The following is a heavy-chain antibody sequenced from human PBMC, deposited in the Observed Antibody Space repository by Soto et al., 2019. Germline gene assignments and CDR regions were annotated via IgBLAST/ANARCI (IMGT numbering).Heavy chain of an antibody. V-gene: IGHV4-59*01. CDR3: ARDQGYYGQGRYFHYGMDV. CDR1: GGSISSYY. D-gene: IGHD3-10*01. J-gene: IGHJ6*02. CDR2: IYYSGST. Sequence: SETLSLTCTVSGGSISSYYWSWIRQPPGKGLEWIGYIYYSGSTNYNPSLKSRVTISVDTSKNQFSLKLSSVTAADTAVYYCARDQGYYGQGRYFHYGMDVWGQGNTVTVSS.